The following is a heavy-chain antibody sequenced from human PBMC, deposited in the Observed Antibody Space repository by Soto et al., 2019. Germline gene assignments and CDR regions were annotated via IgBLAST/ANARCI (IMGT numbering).Heavy chain of an antibody. CDR1: GYTFTSYG. D-gene: IGHD3-3*01. Sequence: QVQLVQSGAEVKKPGASVKVSCKASGYTFTSYGIIWVRQAPGQGLEWMGWISAYNGNTNYTQKLKDIVTMTTETSTSTAYMELRSLRSDDTAVYYCARSFGSGYDFWSGYQYYYYGMDVWGQGTTVTVSS. V-gene: IGHV1-18*01. CDR3: ARSFGSGYDFWSGYQYYYYGMDV. J-gene: IGHJ6*02. CDR2: ISAYNGNT.